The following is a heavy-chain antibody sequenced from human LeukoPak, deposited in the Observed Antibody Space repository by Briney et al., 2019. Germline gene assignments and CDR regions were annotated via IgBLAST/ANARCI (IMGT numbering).Heavy chain of an antibody. D-gene: IGHD3-22*01. CDR3: ARAVYDSSGYYYVGDAFDI. CDR2: IYYSGST. CDR1: GGSISSGDYY. J-gene: IGHJ3*02. Sequence: SETLSLTCTVSGGSISSGDYYWSWVRQPPGKGLEWIGYIYYSGSTYYNPSLKSRVTISVDTSKNQFSLKLSSVTAADTAVYYCARAVYDSSGYYYVGDAFDIWGQGTMVTVPS. V-gene: IGHV4-30-4*01.